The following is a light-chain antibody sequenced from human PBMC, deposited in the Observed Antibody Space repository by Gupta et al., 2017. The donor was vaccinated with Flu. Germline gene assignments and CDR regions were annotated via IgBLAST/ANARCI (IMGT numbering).Light chain of an antibody. Sequence: SALTQPAPVAGSPAPSTTISCTGTSSDVGVYNYVSWYQQHPGKAPQLMIYEVSKRPSGVTLRFTGSKSGNTASLTISGLQAEDEADYYCSSFTTSNNWVFGGGTKLTVL. CDR3: SSFTTSNNWV. V-gene: IGLV2-14*01. J-gene: IGLJ3*02. CDR1: SSDVGVYNY. CDR2: EVS.